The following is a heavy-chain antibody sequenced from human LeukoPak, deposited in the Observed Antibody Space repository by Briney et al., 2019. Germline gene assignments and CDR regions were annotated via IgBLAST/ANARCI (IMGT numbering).Heavy chain of an antibody. J-gene: IGHJ5*02. CDR2: IYYSGST. Sequence: SETLSLTCTVSGGSISSGGYYWGWIRQPPGKGLEWIGSIYYSGSTYYNPSLKSRVTISVDTSMNQLSLKLSSVTAADTAVYYCARRPKTYYDSSGYYHWGQGTLVTVSS. D-gene: IGHD3-22*01. V-gene: IGHV4-39*01. CDR1: GGSISSGGYY. CDR3: ARRPKTYYDSSGYYH.